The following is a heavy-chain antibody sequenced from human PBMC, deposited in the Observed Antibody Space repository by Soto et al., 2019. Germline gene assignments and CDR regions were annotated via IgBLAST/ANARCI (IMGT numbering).Heavy chain of an antibody. D-gene: IGHD3-22*01. Sequence: QLQLQESGSGLVKPSQTLSLTCAVSGGSISSGGYSWSWVRQPPGEGLEWIGYIYHSGNTYYNPSLKSRVTISVGRSKNQFSLKLSSVTAADTAVYYCARCCYYDSSGYYYPNWFDPWGQGTLVTVSS. CDR2: IYHSGNT. CDR1: GGSISSGGYS. V-gene: IGHV4-30-2*01. CDR3: ARCCYYDSSGYYYPNWFDP. J-gene: IGHJ5*02.